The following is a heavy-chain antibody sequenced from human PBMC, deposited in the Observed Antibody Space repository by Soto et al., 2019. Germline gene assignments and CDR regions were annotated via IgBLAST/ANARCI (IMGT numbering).Heavy chain of an antibody. CDR2: IYYSGST. V-gene: IGHV4-30-4*01. Sequence: PSLTCTVSGGSISSGDYYWSWIRQPPGKGLEWIGYIYYSGSTYYNPSLKSRVTISVDTSKNQFSLKLSSVTAADTAVYYCAREGGYCSSTSCYNWFDPWGQGTLVTVSS. J-gene: IGHJ5*02. D-gene: IGHD2-2*01. CDR3: AREGGYCSSTSCYNWFDP. CDR1: GGSISSGDYY.